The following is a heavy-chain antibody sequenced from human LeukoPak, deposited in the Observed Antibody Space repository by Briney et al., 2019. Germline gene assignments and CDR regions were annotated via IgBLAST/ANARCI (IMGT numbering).Heavy chain of an antibody. CDR1: GGSISSYY. J-gene: IGHJ3*02. CDR3: ARDTRDAFDI. CDR2: IYYSGST. Sequence: TSETLSLTCTVSGGSISSYYWSWIRQPPGKGLEWIGYIYYSGSTNYNPSLKSRVTISVDTSKNQFSLKLSSVTAADTAVYYCARDTRDAFDIWGQGTMVTVSS. V-gene: IGHV4-59*12.